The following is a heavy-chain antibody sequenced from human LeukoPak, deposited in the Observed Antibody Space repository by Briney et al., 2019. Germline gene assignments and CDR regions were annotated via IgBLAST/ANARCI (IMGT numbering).Heavy chain of an antibody. J-gene: IGHJ5*02. D-gene: IGHD3-22*01. V-gene: IGHV1-69*04. CDR2: IIPIFGIA. CDR1: GGTFSSYA. Sequence: SVKVSCKASGGTFSSYAISCVRQARGQGLEWTGRIIPIFGIANYAQKFWGRVTIIADKSTITAYMELSSLRSEDTAVYYCASPGLAYYDSSGYLNWFDPWGQGTLVTVSS. CDR3: ASPGLAYYDSSGYLNWFDP.